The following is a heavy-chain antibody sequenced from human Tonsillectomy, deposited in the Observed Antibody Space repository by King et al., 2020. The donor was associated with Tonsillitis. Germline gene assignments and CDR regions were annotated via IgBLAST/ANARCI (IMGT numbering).Heavy chain of an antibody. D-gene: IGHD3-9*01. Sequence: QLVQSGGGLVKPGGSLRLSCAASGFIFSSYSMNWVRQAPGKGLEWVSSISSSSSYIYYAASVKGRFTISRDNAKNSLYLQMNSLRAEDTAVYYCARGDDILTGYYYYGMDVWGQGTTLTVSS. V-gene: IGHV3-21*01. CDR3: ARGDDILTGYYYYGMDV. CDR2: ISSSSSYI. J-gene: IGHJ6*02. CDR1: GFIFSSYS.